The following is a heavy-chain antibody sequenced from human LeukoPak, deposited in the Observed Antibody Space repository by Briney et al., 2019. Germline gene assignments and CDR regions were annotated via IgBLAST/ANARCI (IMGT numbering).Heavy chain of an antibody. CDR1: GDAVYY. CDR3: VNTSPMIVGRYAFDI. V-gene: IGHV4-4*07. CDR2: IYNNEST. J-gene: IGHJ3*02. D-gene: IGHD3-22*01. Sequence: PSETLSLTCTVSGDAVYYWNWIRQPAGKGLEWIGRIYNNESTWSNPSLKSRGSMSIDTSKNQFSLKLSSVTAADTAVYYCVNTSPMIVGRYAFDIWAQGTMVTVSS.